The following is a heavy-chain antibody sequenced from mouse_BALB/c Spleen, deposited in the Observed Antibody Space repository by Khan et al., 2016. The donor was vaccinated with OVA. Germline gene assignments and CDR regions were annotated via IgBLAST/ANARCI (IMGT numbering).Heavy chain of an antibody. J-gene: IGHJ4*01. CDR3: AIAYYRYDGYYAMDY. D-gene: IGHD2-14*01. Sequence: QVQLKQSGPGLVAPSQSLSITCTVSEFSLSRYNIHWVRQPPGKGLEWLGMIWGGGGTDYNSALKSRLSISKDNSKRQVFLKMNSLQTDDTAMYYCAIAYYRYDGYYAMDYWGQGTSVTVSS. CDR1: EFSLSRYN. V-gene: IGHV2-6-4*01. CDR2: IWGGGGT.